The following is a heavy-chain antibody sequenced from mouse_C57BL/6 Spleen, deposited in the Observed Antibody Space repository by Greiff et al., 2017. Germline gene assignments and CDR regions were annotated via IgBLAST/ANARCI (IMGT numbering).Heavy chain of an antibody. CDR3: ARLRRSNSAWFAY. CDR1: GYTFTSYW. Sequence: QVQLKQPGAELVKPGASVKLSCKASGYTFTSYWMHWVKQRPGQGLEWIGMIHPNSGSTNYNEKFKSKATLTVDKSSSTAYMQLSSLTSEDSAVYYCARLRRSNSAWFAYWGQGTLVTVSA. J-gene: IGHJ3*01. CDR2: IHPNSGST. D-gene: IGHD2-5*01. V-gene: IGHV1-64*01.